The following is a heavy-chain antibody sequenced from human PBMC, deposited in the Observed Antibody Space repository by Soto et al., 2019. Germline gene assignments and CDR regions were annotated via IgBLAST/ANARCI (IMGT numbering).Heavy chain of an antibody. D-gene: IGHD2-15*01. J-gene: IGHJ4*02. CDR1: GFTFTSSA. Sequence: QMQLVQSGPEVKKPGTSVKVSCKASGFTFTSSAMQWVRQARGQRLEWIGWIVVGSGHTNYAQKFQERVTITRDMSTSQAYMELGSLRSEDTAVYYCAADSRYCSGGNCEDYWGQGTLVTVSS. CDR3: AADSRYCSGGNCEDY. V-gene: IGHV1-58*02. CDR2: IVVGSGHT.